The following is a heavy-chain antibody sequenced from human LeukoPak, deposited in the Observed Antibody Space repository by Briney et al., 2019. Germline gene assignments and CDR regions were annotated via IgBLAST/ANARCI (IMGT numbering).Heavy chain of an antibody. CDR1: GFTFDDYA. CDR2: ISSSSSSI. D-gene: IGHD3-3*01. J-gene: IGHJ6*03. V-gene: IGHV3-48*01. CDR3: ARDPLEWSYYYYYMDV. Sequence: LRLSCAASGFTFDDYAMHWVRQAPGKGLEWVSYISSSSSSIYYADSVKGRFTISRDNSKNTLYLQMNSLRAEDTAVYYCARDPLEWSYYYYYMDVWGKGTTVTVSS.